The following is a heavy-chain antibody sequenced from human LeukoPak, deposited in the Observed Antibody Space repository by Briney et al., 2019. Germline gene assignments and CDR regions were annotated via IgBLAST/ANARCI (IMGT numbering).Heavy chain of an antibody. V-gene: IGHV3-11*01. CDR3: ARGARWAYYFDY. CDR1: GFTFSSYW. CDR2: ISTRDNTI. D-gene: IGHD4-23*01. Sequence: PGGSLRLSCAASGFTFSSYWMSWIRQTPGKGLEWLSYISTRDNTIQYADSVKGRFTISRDNANNSVFLQMNNLRAEDSAIYYCARGARWAYYFDYWGQGSLVTVSS. J-gene: IGHJ4*02.